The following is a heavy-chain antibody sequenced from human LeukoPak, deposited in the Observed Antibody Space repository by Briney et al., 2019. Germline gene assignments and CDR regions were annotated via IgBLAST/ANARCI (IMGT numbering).Heavy chain of an antibody. V-gene: IGHV1-2*02. Sequence: ASVKVSCKASGYTFTDYYMHWVRQAPGQGLEWMGWINPNSGDTNFAQNFQGRVTMTRDTSITTAYMELSSLRSDDTAVYYCARDVRWSDASDIWGQGTMVTVSS. J-gene: IGHJ3*02. D-gene: IGHD3-10*02. CDR2: INPNSGDT. CDR3: ARDVRWSDASDI. CDR1: GYTFTDYY.